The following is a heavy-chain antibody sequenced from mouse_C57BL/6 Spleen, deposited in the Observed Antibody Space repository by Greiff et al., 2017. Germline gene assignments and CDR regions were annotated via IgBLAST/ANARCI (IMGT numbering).Heavy chain of an antibody. CDR2: IDPNSGGT. Sequence: VQLQQSGAELVKPGASVKLSCKASGYTFTSYWMHWVKQRPGLGLEWIGRIDPNSGGTKYNEKFKSKATLTVDKPSSTAYMQLSSLTSEDSAVYYCARRGTVDWYFDVWGTGTTVTVSS. D-gene: IGHD1-1*01. CDR3: ARRGTVDWYFDV. V-gene: IGHV1-72*01. CDR1: GYTFTSYW. J-gene: IGHJ1*03.